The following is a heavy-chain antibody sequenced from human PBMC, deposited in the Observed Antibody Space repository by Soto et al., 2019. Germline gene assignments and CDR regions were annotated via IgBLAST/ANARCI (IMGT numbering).Heavy chain of an antibody. CDR1: GYPFSSYG. Sequence: XAVKRSCKAFGYPFSSYGIIWVRQAPGQGLEWMGWISAYNGNTNYAQKLQGRVTMTTDTSTSTAYMELRSLRSDDTAVYYCARVLYSMDVWGQGTTVTVSS. CDR2: ISAYNGNT. J-gene: IGHJ6*03. CDR3: ARVLYSMDV. V-gene: IGHV1-18*04.